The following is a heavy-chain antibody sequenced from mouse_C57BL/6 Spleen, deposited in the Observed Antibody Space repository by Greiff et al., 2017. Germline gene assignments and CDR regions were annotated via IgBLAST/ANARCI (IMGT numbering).Heavy chain of an antibody. CDR1: GFTFSSYA. V-gene: IGHV5-4*01. J-gene: IGHJ2*01. CDR3: ARDRGGTGDFDY. Sequence: EVKLVESGGGLVKPGGSLKLSCAASGFTFSSYAMSWVRQTPEKRLEWVATISDGGSYTYYPDNVKGRVTISRDKAKNNLYLQMSHLKSEDTAMYYCARDRGGTGDFDYWGQGTTLTVSS. CDR2: ISDGGSYT. D-gene: IGHD4-1*01.